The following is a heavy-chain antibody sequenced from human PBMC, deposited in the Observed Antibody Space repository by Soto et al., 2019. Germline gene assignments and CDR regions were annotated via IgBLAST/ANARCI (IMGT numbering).Heavy chain of an antibody. CDR2: ISYDGSNK. CDR1: GFTFSSYG. Sequence: GGSLRLSCAASGFTFSSYGMHWVRQAPGKGLEWVAVISYDGSNKYYADSVKGRFTISRDNSKNTLYLQMNSLRAEDTAVYYCAKGYCSGGSCYGNYYYYGMDVWGQGTKVTVSS. V-gene: IGHV3-30*18. CDR3: AKGYCSGGSCYGNYYYYGMDV. D-gene: IGHD2-15*01. J-gene: IGHJ6*02.